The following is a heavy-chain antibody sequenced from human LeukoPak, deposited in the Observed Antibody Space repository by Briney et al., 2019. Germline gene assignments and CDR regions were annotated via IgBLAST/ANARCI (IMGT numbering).Heavy chain of an antibody. CDR1: GFTLSTYS. Sequence: GGSLRLSCAASGFTLSTYSMNWVRQAPGKGLEWVSYISSGGETIYYADSVKGRFTISRDNSKNSLYLQMNSLRVEDTAIYYCVRDGGTRLKYSYGYGDYWGQGTLVTVSS. J-gene: IGHJ4*02. V-gene: IGHV3-48*04. D-gene: IGHD5-18*01. CDR2: ISSGGETI. CDR3: VRDGGTRLKYSYGYGDY.